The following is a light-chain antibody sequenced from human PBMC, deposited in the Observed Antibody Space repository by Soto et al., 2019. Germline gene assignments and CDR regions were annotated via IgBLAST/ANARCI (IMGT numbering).Light chain of an antibody. CDR1: SSDVGNYNL. CDR2: EVS. Sequence: QSALTQPASVSGSPGQSITISCTGTSSDVGNYNLVSWYQQHPGKAPKLIIYEVSKRPSGVSNRFSGSKSGNTASLTISGLQAEDEADYYCCSYAGSRTLEKVFGGGTKLTVL. J-gene: IGLJ3*02. V-gene: IGLV2-23*02. CDR3: CSYAGSRTLEKV.